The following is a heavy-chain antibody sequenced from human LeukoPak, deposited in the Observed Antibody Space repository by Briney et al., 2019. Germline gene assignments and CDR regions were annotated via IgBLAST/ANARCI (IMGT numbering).Heavy chain of an antibody. CDR2: INPNSGGT. CDR1: GYTSTGYY. D-gene: IGHD7-27*01. V-gene: IGHV1-2*02. J-gene: IGHJ3*02. CDR3: ARNWGSDAFDI. Sequence: GASVKVSCKASGYTSTGYYMHWARQAPGQGLEWMGWINPNSGGTNYAQKFQGRVTMTRDTSISTAYMELSRLRSDDTAVYYCARNWGSDAFDIWGQGTMVTVSS.